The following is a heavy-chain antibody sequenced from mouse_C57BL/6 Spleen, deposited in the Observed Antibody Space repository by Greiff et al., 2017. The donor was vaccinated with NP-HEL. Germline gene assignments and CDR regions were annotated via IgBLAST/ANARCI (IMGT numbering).Heavy chain of an antibody. D-gene: IGHD4-1*01. Sequence: EVQRVESGGGLVQPGGSLKLSCAASGFTFSDYYMYWVRQTPEKRLEWVAYISNGGGSTYYPDTVKGRFTISRDNAKNTLYLQMSRLKSEDTAMYYCARRPLANWAYAMDYWGQGTSVTVSS. CDR3: ARRPLANWAYAMDY. CDR2: ISNGGGST. V-gene: IGHV5-12*01. J-gene: IGHJ4*01. CDR1: GFTFSDYY.